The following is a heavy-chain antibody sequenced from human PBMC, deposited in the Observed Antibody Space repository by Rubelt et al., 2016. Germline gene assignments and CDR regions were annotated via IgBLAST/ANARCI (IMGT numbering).Heavy chain of an antibody. CDR2: IIPVFGTA. J-gene: IGHJ4*02. V-gene: IGHV1-69*01. D-gene: IGHD6-6*01. CDR3: ATTIAIRPYYFDH. CDR1: GGTFSSYA. Sequence: QVQLVQSGAEVKKPGSSVKVSCKASGGTFSSYAISWVRQAPGQGLEWMGGIIPVFGTANYAQKFQGRITRTADESTSTAYMELSSLRSEDTAVYYCATTIAIRPYYFDHWGQGTLVTVSS.